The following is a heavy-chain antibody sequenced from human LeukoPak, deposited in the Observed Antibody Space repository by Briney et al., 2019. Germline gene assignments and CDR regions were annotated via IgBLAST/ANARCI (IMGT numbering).Heavy chain of an antibody. CDR3: ARDRMYSYDSSGYYSPGYWYFDL. Sequence: ASVKVSCKASGYTFASYGITWVRQAPGQGLEWMGWVSAYNGDTNYAPKLQGRITMTTDTSTTTAYMGLRSLRYDDTAVYYCARDRMYSYDSSGYYSPGYWYFDLWGRGTLVTVSS. CDR2: VSAYNGDT. V-gene: IGHV1-18*01. D-gene: IGHD3-22*01. J-gene: IGHJ2*01. CDR1: GYTFASYG.